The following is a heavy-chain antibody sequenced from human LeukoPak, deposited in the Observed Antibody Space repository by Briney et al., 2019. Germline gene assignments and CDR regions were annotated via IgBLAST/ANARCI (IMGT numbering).Heavy chain of an antibody. CDR1: SDAITSY. CDR3: ARRPRAPDI. V-gene: IGHV4-59*12. J-gene: IGHJ3*02. CDR2: IFHTGII. Sequence: PSETLSLACIIPSDAITSYWSWIRQPPGKGLEFLGYIFHTGIIKNNPSLGSRLTISLDTTNRQHSLRLTSVTAADTTTYFCARRPRAPDIWGQGTMVIVSS.